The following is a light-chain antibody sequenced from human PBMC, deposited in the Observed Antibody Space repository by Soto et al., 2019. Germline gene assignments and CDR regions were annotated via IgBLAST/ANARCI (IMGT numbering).Light chain of an antibody. CDR1: QTVRDN. Sequence: EIVMTHSPATLFVSPGDRATLSCRASQTVRDNLAWYQQKPGQAPRLLIYGASTRATGIPARFSGSGSGTEFTLTIDSLQSEDFALYFCQQSNNWPYTFGQGTKLEIK. J-gene: IGKJ2*01. V-gene: IGKV3-15*01. CDR3: QQSNNWPYT. CDR2: GAS.